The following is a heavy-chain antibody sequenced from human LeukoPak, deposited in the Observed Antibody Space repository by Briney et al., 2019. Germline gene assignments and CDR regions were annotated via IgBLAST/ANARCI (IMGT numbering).Heavy chain of an antibody. CDR1: GFTFSSYS. J-gene: IGHJ5*02. CDR2: ISSSSSTI. D-gene: IGHD2-15*01. CDR3: ARDVRDCSGDTCSSWFDP. V-gene: IGHV3-48*01. Sequence: PGGSLRLSCAASGFTFSSYSMNWVRQAPGKGLEWVSYISSSSSTIYYADSVKGRFTISRDNAKNSLYLQMNSLRAEDTAVYYCARDVRDCSGDTCSSWFDPWGQGTLVTVSS.